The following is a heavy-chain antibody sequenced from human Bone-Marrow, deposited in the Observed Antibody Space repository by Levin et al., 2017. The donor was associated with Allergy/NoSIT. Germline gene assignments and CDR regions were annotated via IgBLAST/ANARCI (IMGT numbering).Heavy chain of an antibody. V-gene: IGHV1-24*01. Sequence: VASVKVSCKLSGYTLTDSSMHWVRQAPGKGLEWMGGYDPEDGETIYAQRFQGRVSMTEDTSTDTAYMELSSLRSEDTAIYYCAIDTRIEGAADYWGQGTLVTVSS. CDR2: YDPEDGET. D-gene: IGHD1-26*01. CDR3: AIDTRIEGAADY. CDR1: GYTLTDSS. J-gene: IGHJ4*02.